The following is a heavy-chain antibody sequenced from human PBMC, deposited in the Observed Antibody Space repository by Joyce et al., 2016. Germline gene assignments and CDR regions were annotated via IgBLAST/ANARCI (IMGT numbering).Heavy chain of an antibody. V-gene: IGHV4-59*01. CDR1: GGSISSYY. D-gene: IGHD3-3*01. CDR2: INHRGST. CDR3: ARGNDYDYWSGYEAHYFDY. Sequence: QVQLQESGPGLVKPSETLSLSCTVSGGSISSYYWSWIRQPPGKGLEWSGYINHRGSTNYNPSLKSRVTISVDTSKNEFSLKMTSVTAADTAVYYCARGNDYDYWSGYEAHYFDYWGQGTLVTVSS. J-gene: IGHJ4*02.